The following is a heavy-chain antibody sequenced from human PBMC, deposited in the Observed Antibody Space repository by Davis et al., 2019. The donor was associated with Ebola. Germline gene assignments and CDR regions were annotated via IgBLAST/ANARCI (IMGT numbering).Heavy chain of an antibody. CDR3: AKLNTVTTWPVVGY. J-gene: IGHJ4*02. V-gene: IGHV3-23*01. D-gene: IGHD4-11*01. CDR1: EFIFSNYA. Sequence: AGSLRLSCAVSEFIFSNYAMNWVCQAPGKGLEWVSGISGSADNTYYADSVKGRFTISRDNSKNTMFLQMNSLRAEDTAVYYCAKLNTVTTWPVVGYWGQGTLVTVSS. CDR2: ISGSADNT.